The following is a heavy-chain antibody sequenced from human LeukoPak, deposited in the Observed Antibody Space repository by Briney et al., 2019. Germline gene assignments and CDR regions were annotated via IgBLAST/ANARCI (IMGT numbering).Heavy chain of an antibody. V-gene: IGHV4-59*12. Sequence: PSETESLTCTVSGGSIRSYYWSWVRQPPGKGLEWIGYIYYSGDTNYNPSLKSRVTISVDTSKNQFSLKLSSVTAADTAVYYCASHLGFHFDYWGQGTLVTVSS. D-gene: IGHD3-10*01. CDR3: ASHLGFHFDY. J-gene: IGHJ4*02. CDR2: IYYSGDT. CDR1: GGSIRSYY.